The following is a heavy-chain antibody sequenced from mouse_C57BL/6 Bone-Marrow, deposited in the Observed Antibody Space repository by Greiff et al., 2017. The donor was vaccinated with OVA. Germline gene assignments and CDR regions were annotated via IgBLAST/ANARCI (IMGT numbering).Heavy chain of an antibody. V-gene: IGHV5-9-1*02. CDR1: GFTFSSYA. J-gene: IGHJ2*01. D-gene: IGHD1-1*01. CDR2: ISSGGDYI. CDR3: TRIYGSSPYYFDY. Sequence: EVKLVESGEGLVKPGGSLKLSCAASGFTFSSYAMSWVRQTPEKRLEWVAYISSGGDYIYYADTVKGRFTISRDNARNTLYLQMSSLKSEDTAMYYCTRIYGSSPYYFDYWGQGTTLTVSS.